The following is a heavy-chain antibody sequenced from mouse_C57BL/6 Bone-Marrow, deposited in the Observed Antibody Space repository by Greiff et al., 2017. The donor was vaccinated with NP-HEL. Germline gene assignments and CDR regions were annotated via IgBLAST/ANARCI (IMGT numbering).Heavy chain of an antibody. CDR2: INPSTGGT. J-gene: IGHJ1*03. V-gene: IGHV1-42*01. CDR1: GYSFTGYY. CDR3: AKERLPRYWYFDV. D-gene: IGHD2-2*01. Sequence: EVKLVESGPELVKPGASVKISCKASGYSFTGYYMNWVKQSPEKSLEWIGEINPSTGGTTYNQKFKAKATLTVDKSSSTAYMQLKSLTSEDSAVYYCAKERLPRYWYFDVWGTGTTVTVSS.